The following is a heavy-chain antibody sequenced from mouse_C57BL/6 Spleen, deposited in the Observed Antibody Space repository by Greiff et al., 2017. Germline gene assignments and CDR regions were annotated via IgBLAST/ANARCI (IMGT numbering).Heavy chain of an antibody. D-gene: IGHD2-5*01. V-gene: IGHV1-81*01. J-gene: IGHJ4*01. CDR3: ARSESNYGSYYAMDY. CDR2: IYPRSGNT. Sequence: QVQLQQSGAELARPGASVKLSCKASGYTFTSYGISWVKQRTGQGLEWIGEIYPRSGNTYYNEKFKGKATLTADKSSSTAYMELRSLTSEDSAVYFCARSESNYGSYYAMDYWGQGTSVTVSS. CDR1: GYTFTSYG.